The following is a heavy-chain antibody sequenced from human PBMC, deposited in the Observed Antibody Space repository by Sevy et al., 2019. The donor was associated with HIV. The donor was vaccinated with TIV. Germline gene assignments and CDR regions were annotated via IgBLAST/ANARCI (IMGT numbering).Heavy chain of an antibody. V-gene: IGHV3-30*18. J-gene: IGHJ4*02. CDR1: GFTFSSYA. Sequence: GGSLRLSCAASGFTFSSYAMHWVRQAPGKGLEWVALISFGGSSKEYTDSLKGRFTISRDNSKNTLYLQMNSLRAEDSGVYYCAKDRWGSGDFRGCFDHWGQGTLVTVSS. D-gene: IGHD4-17*01. CDR3: AKDRWGSGDFRGCFDH. CDR2: ISFGGSSK.